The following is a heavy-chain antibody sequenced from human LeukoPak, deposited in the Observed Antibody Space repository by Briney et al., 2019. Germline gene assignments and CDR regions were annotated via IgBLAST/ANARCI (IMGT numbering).Heavy chain of an antibody. D-gene: IGHD3-10*01. CDR3: ANLGLGELLRALDAFDI. V-gene: IGHV3-30*18. CDR1: GFTFSSYG. J-gene: IGHJ3*02. CDR2: ISYDGSNK. Sequence: PGRSLRLSCAASGFTFSSYGMHWVRQAPGKGLEWVAVISYDGSNKYYADSVKGRFTISRDNSKNTLYLQMNSLRAEDTAVYYCANLGLGELLRALDAFDIWGQGTMVTVSS.